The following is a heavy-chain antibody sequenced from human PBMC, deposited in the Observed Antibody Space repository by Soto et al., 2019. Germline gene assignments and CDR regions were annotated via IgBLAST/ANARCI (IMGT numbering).Heavy chain of an antibody. Sequence: ETLSLTCTVSGGSISSYYWSWIRQPPGKGLEWIGYIYYSGSTNYNPSLKSRVTISVDTSKNQFSLKLSSVTAADTAVYYCARVSYYYDSSGYYFPAFDIWGQGTMVTVSS. CDR2: IYYSGST. CDR1: GGSISSYY. V-gene: IGHV4-59*01. D-gene: IGHD3-22*01. J-gene: IGHJ3*02. CDR3: ARVSYYYDSSGYYFPAFDI.